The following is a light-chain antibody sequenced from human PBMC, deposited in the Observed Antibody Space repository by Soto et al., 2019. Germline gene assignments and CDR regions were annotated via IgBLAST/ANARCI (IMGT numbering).Light chain of an antibody. Sequence: QSVLTQPPSPSWSPGQSVTISCTGTSSYVGGYNYVSWYQQHPGKAPKLMIYEVSKRPSGVPDRFSGSKSGNTASLTVSGLQAEDEADYYCTSYAGSNNFFYVFGTGTKVTVL. CDR1: SSYVGGYNY. CDR3: TSYAGSNNFFYV. V-gene: IGLV2-8*01. J-gene: IGLJ1*01. CDR2: EVS.